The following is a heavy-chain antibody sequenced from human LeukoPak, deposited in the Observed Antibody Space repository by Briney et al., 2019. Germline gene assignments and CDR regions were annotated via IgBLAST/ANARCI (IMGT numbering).Heavy chain of an antibody. CDR3: ARESYQLLYNWFDP. CDR2: MKQDGSEK. D-gene: IGHD2-2*01. V-gene: IGHV3-7*01. CDR1: GFTFSSYW. J-gene: IGHJ5*02. Sequence: GGSLRLSCAASGFTFSSYWMSWVRQAPGKGLEWVANMKQDGSEKYYVDSVKGRFTISRDNAKNSLYLQMNSLRAEDTAVYYCARESYQLLYNWFDPWGQGTLVTVSS.